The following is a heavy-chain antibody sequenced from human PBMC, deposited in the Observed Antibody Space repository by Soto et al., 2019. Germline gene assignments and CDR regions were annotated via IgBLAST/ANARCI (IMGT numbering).Heavy chain of an antibody. Sequence: QVQLVQSGAEVKKPGSSVKVSCKASGGTFSSYAISWVRQAPGQGLEWMGGIIPIFGTANYAQKFQGRVTITADESTSTAYMELSSLRSEDTAVYYCARGYCSSTSCYRAWFDPWGQGTLVTVSS. CDR1: GGTFSSYA. CDR3: ARGYCSSTSCYRAWFDP. V-gene: IGHV1-69*01. D-gene: IGHD2-2*01. CDR2: IIPIFGTA. J-gene: IGHJ5*02.